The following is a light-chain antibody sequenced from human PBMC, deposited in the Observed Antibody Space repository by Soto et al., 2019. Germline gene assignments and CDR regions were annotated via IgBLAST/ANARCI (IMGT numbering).Light chain of an antibody. Sequence: EIVLTQSPATLSLSQGERATHSCRAIQSVSSYLAWYQQKPGQAPRLLIYGASTRATCIPARFSGSGFGTEFTLTISSLQSEDFAVYYCQQYNNWPGYTFGQGTKVDIK. CDR1: QSVSSY. V-gene: IGKV3-15*01. CDR2: GAS. J-gene: IGKJ2*01. CDR3: QQYNNWPGYT.